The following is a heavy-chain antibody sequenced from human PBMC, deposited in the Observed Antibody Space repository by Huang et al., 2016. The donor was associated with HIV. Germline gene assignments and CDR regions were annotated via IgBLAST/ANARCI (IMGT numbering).Heavy chain of an antibody. CDR1: GGTFTTYT. CDR2: IIPIFDKA. J-gene: IGHJ4*02. CDR3: ARGENGDPLFHY. V-gene: IGHV1-69*12. D-gene: IGHD7-27*01. Sequence: QVQLVQSGAEVKRPGSSVRVSCKASGGTFTTYTISWLRQAPGQGLEWMGGIIPIFDKANFAQKFQGRVALTADESTDTAFMELSSLKSDDTAVYYCARGENGDPLFHYWGQGTLVTVSS.